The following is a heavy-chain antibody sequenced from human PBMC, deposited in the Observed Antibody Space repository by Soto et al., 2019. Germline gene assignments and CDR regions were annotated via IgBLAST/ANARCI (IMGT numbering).Heavy chain of an antibody. CDR2: IYHSGST. J-gene: IGHJ4*02. CDR3: ARDLYSSYYDFWSGYYTGSFDY. Sequence: SETLSLTCAVSGYSISSGYYWGWIRQPPGKGLEWIGSIYHSGSTYYNPSLKSRVTISVDTSKNQFSLKLSSVTAADTAVYYCARDLYSSYYDFWSGYYTGSFDYWGQGTLVTVSS. V-gene: IGHV4-38-2*02. D-gene: IGHD3-3*01. CDR1: GYSISSGYY.